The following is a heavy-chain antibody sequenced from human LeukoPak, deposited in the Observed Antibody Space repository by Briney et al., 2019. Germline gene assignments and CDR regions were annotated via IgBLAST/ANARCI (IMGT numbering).Heavy chain of an antibody. V-gene: IGHV3-43D*03. CDR3: ARYLEFSSTSCSLLFDY. CDR1: GFIFRDYS. CDR2: AGSDVNNR. Sequence: LPRGSLRLSCAASGFIFRDYSIHWVRQAPGKGLEWVALAGSDVNNRKYADSLKGRFTISRDNAKNSLYLQMNSLRAEDTAVYYCARYLEFSSTSCSLLFDYWGQGTLVTVSS. J-gene: IGHJ4*02. D-gene: IGHD2-2*01.